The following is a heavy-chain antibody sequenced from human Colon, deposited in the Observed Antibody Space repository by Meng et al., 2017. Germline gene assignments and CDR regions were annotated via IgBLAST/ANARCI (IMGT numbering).Heavy chain of an antibody. J-gene: IGHJ3*02. V-gene: IGHV1-3*01. CDR3: AREIDRISMRAFDI. CDR2: INAGDGNT. Sequence: ASVKVSCKASGYTFTNYGLHWVRRAPGQRLEWMGWINAGDGNTIYSQNFRGRVTITRDTSATTAYMELSSLISEDTAVYYCAREIDRISMRAFDIWGQGTRVTVSS. CDR1: GYTFTNYG. D-gene: IGHD2-15*01.